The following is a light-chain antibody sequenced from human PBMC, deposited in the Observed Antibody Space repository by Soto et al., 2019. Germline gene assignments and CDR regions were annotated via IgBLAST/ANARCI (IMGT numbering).Light chain of an antibody. CDR3: QQYSNSRT. CDR2: GAS. Sequence: EIVLTQSPGTLSLSPGERASLSCRASQSVSSNYLDWYQQKPGQAPRLLIYGASSRATGIPDRFSGSGSGTDFTLTISRMEPEDFAVYYCQQYSNSRTFGQGTKVEI. V-gene: IGKV3-20*01. J-gene: IGKJ1*01. CDR1: QSVSSNY.